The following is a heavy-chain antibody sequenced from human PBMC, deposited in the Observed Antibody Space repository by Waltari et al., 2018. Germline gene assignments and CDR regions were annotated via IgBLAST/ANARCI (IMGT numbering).Heavy chain of an antibody. V-gene: IGHV3-64*01. D-gene: IGHD1-1*01. J-gene: IGHJ3*02. CDR3: AREGENDGHAFDI. CDR1: GFTFSSYA. CDR2: ISSNGGST. Sequence: EVQLVESGGGLVQPGGSLRLSCAASGFTFSSYAMHWVRQAPGKGLEYVSAISSNGGSTYYANSVKGRFTISRDNSKNTLYLQMGSLRAEDMAVYYCAREGENDGHAFDIWGQGTMVTVSS.